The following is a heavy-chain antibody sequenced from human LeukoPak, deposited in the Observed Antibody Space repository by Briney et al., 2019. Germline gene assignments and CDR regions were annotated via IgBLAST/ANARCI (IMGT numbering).Heavy chain of an antibody. J-gene: IGHJ4*02. Sequence: PSETLSLTCAVYGGSFSGYYWSWIRQPPGKGLEWIGEINHSGSTNYNPSLKSRVTISVDTSKNQFSLKLSSVTAADTAVYYCARTYYDILTGRLFDYWGQRTLVTVSS. V-gene: IGHV4-34*01. CDR1: GGSFSGYY. CDR3: ARTYYDILTGRLFDY. D-gene: IGHD3-9*01. CDR2: INHSGST.